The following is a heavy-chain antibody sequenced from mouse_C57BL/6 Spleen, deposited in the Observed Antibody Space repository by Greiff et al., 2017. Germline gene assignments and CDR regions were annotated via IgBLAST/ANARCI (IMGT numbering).Heavy chain of an antibody. J-gene: IGHJ4*01. D-gene: IGHD2-3*01. CDR3: ARDGYYLMDY. Sequence: VQLQQPGAELVRPGSSVKLSCKASGYTFTSYWMHWVKQRPIQGLEWIGNIDPSDSETHYNQKFKDKATLTVDKSSSTAYMLLSSLTSEDSAVYYCARDGYYLMDYWGQGTSVTVSS. CDR2: IDPSDSET. CDR1: GYTFTSYW. V-gene: IGHV1-52*01.